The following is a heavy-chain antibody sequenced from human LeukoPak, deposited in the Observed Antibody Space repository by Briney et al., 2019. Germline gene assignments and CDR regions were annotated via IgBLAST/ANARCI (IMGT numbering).Heavy chain of an antibody. CDR2: INPSGGST. CDR3: ARDFYSTQID. CDR1: GYTFTSYY. Sequence: ASVKVSCKASGYTFTSYYMHWVRQAPGRGLEWMGIINPSGGSTSYAQKFQGRVTMTRDMSTSTVYMELSSLSSEDTAVYYCARDFYSTQIDWGRGTLVTVSS. V-gene: IGHV1-46*01. D-gene: IGHD6-13*01. J-gene: IGHJ4*02.